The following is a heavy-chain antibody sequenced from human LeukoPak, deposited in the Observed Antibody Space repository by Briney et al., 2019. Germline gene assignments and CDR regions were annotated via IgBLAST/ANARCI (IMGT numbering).Heavy chain of an antibody. V-gene: IGHV3-11*01. D-gene: IGHD2-15*01. Sequence: GGSLRLSCAASGFTFSDYNMRWIRQAPGKGLEWVSSISRSGSTKYYADSVKGRFTISRDNAKNSLFLQMNSLRAEDTAVYYCARGGGEFNNWGQGTLVTVSS. J-gene: IGHJ4*02. CDR2: ISRSGSTK. CDR3: ARGGGEFNN. CDR1: GFTFSDYN.